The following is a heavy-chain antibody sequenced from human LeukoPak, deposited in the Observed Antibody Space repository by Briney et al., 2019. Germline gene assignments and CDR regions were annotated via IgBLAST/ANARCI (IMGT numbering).Heavy chain of an antibody. D-gene: IGHD6-13*01. CDR3: ARLEIAAAGNRWFDP. J-gene: IGHJ5*02. V-gene: IGHV4-59*12. CDR1: GGSISSYY. Sequence: PSETLSLTCTVSGGSISSYYWSWIRQPPGKGLEWIGYTYYSGSTNYNPSLKSRVTISVDTSKNQFSLKLSSVTAADTAVYYCARLEIAAAGNRWFDPWGQGTLVTVSS. CDR2: TYYSGST.